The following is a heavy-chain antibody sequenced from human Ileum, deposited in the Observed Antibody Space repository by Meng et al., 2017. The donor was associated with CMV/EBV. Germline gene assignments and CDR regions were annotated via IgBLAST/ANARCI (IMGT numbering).Heavy chain of an antibody. V-gene: IGHV3-30*14. CDR1: GFTFSNYA. CDR3: ARVFQPIYCGDNCYSDY. CDR2: ISYDGIDE. D-gene: IGHD2-21*01. J-gene: IGHJ4*02. Sequence: GGSLRLSCVASGFTFSNYALHWVRQAPGKGLEWVALISYDGIDEFYADSVKGRFTISRDNSKNTLYLQMNGLRAEDTAIYFCARVFQPIYCGDNCYSDYWGQGTLVTVSS.